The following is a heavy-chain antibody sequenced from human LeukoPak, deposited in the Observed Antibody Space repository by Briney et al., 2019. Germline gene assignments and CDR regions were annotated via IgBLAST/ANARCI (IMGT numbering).Heavy chain of an antibody. CDR2: ISSSSSYI. CDR1: GFTFSSYW. J-gene: IGHJ6*02. Sequence: GGSLRLSCAASGFTFSSYWMSWVRQAPGKGLEWVSSISSSSSYIYYADSVKGRFTISRDNAKNSLYLQMNSLRAGDTAVYYCARGHYDMSLGMDVWGQGTTVTVSS. CDR3: ARGHYDMSLGMDV. D-gene: IGHD3-9*01. V-gene: IGHV3-21*01.